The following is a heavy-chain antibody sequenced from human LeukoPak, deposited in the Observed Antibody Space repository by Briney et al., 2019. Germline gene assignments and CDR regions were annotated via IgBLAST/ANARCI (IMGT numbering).Heavy chain of an antibody. J-gene: IGHJ4*02. D-gene: IGHD1-26*01. CDR3: AREESIGSYQFLHDY. CDR2: ISPYNGST. V-gene: IGHV1-18*01. CDR1: GYTFIRYG. Sequence: ASVEVSCKASGYTFIRYGITWVRQAPGQGLEWMAWISPYNGSTKYAQKFQGRVTMTTDTSTSTAYMELRSLTSDDTAVYYCAREESIGSYQFLHDYWGQGTLVTVSS.